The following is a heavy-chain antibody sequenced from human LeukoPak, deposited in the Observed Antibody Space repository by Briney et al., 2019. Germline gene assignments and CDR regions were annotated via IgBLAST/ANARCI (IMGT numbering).Heavy chain of an antibody. J-gene: IGHJ6*02. D-gene: IGHD6-6*01. CDR3: ARHSIALYGMDV. V-gene: IGHV4-39*01. CDR1: GGSISSSSYY. CDR2: IYYSGST. Sequence: SETLSLTCTVSGGSISSSSYYWGWIRQPPGKGLEWIGSIYYSGSTYYNPSLKSRVTISVDTSKNQFSLKLSSVTAADTAVYYCARHSIALYGMDVWGQGTTVTVS.